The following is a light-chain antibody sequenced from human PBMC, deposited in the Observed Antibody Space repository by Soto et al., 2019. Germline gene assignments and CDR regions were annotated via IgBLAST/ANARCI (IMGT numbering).Light chain of an antibody. CDR2: EVS. CDR1: SSDVGATDY. V-gene: IGLV2-8*01. Sequence: QSVLTQPPSASGSPGQSVTISCTGTSSDVGATDYVSWYQQHPGKAPKLMIYEVSKRPSGVPDRFSGSKSGNTASLTVSGLQVEDEADYYCISHPGDSNVFGTGTKVTVL. CDR3: ISHPGDSNV. J-gene: IGLJ1*01.